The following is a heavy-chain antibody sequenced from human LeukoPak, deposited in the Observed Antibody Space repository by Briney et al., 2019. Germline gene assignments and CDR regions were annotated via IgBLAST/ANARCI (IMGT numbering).Heavy chain of an antibody. CDR1: GFTFSTYW. CDR2: ISYDGSNK. V-gene: IGHV3-30-3*01. J-gene: IGHJ4*02. D-gene: IGHD3-22*01. CDR3: ARSRGATGYYWVDY. Sequence: PGGSLRLSCAASGFTFSTYWMHWVRQAPGKGLEWVAVISYDGSNKYYADSVKGQFTISRDNSKNTFYLEMNSLRAEDTAVYYCARSRGATGYYWVDYWGQGTLVTVSS.